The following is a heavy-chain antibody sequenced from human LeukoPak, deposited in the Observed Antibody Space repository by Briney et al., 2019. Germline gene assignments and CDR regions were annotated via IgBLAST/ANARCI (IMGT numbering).Heavy chain of an antibody. Sequence: ASVKVSCKVSKYTLTELSMHWVRQAPGKGLEWMGGFDPEHGKTVYAQTFQGRVTMTEDTSTGTAYMELRSLRSEDTAVYYCATEDFDGSVGPIDSFDVWGQGTMVTVSS. CDR1: KYTLTELS. J-gene: IGHJ3*01. CDR2: FDPEHGKT. D-gene: IGHD3-9*01. CDR3: ATEDFDGSVGPIDSFDV. V-gene: IGHV1-24*01.